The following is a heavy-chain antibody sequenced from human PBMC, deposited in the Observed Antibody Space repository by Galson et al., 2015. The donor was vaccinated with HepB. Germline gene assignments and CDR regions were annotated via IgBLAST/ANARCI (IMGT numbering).Heavy chain of an antibody. CDR2: ISMSGGST. CDR3: VRGTTSIDY. Sequence: SLRLSCATSGFTFRRLGMTWVRQAAGKGLECVATISMSGGSTDYADSVKGRFTISRDNSNNMLYLQMNNLRVEDTAVYYCVRGTTSIDYWGQGTQVSVSS. CDR1: GFTFRRLG. J-gene: IGHJ4*02. V-gene: IGHV3-23*01. D-gene: IGHD1-1*01.